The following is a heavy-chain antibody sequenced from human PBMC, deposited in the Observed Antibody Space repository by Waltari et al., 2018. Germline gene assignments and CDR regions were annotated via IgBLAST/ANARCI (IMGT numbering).Heavy chain of an antibody. J-gene: IGHJ2*01. D-gene: IGHD6-19*01. Sequence: EVQLLESGGGLVKPGRSLRLSCAASGFTFDTYAVSWVRQAPGKGRGGGVASRGNGGSTYYADSVKGRFSISRDNSKNTVYLQLNSLRADDTAIYSCAKDTLSSGPRYFDLWGRGTLVTVSS. CDR1: GFTFDTYA. V-gene: IGHV3-23*01. CDR2: SRGNGGST. CDR3: AKDTLSSGPRYFDL.